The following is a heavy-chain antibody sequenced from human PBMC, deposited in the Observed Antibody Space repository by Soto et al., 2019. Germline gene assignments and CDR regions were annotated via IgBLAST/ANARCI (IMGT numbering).Heavy chain of an antibody. CDR2: ISGSGWQT. Sequence: WGSLRLSCLASVFTFNSYVMSWCRQTPEKGLEWVSAISGSGWQTYYAQSVQGRFTISRDNSKSTVYLHMNSLRAEDSGIYYCAKGRYFDVSGGCANFWGRGTLVTVSS. CDR3: AKGRYFDVSGGCANF. D-gene: IGHD3-9*01. CDR1: VFTFNSYV. V-gene: IGHV3-23*01. J-gene: IGHJ4*02.